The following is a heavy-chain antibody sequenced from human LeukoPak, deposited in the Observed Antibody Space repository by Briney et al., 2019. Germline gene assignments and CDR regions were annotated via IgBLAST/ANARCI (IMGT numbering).Heavy chain of an antibody. CDR2: INPNSGGT. D-gene: IGHD2-2*01. Sequence: ASVKVSCKASVYTFTGYSMHWVRQAPGQGLEWMGWINPNSGGTNYAQKFQGRITMTRDTSISTAYMDLSRLSSDDTAVYYCARDRYCSSTSCYSQYYYYYYMDVWGKGTTVTISS. CDR3: ARDRYCSSTSCYSQYYYYYYMDV. CDR1: VYTFTGYS. V-gene: IGHV1-2*02. J-gene: IGHJ6*03.